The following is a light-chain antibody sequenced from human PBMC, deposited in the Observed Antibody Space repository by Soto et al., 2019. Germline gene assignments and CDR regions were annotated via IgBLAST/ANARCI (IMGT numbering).Light chain of an antibody. V-gene: IGLV2-14*03. CDR2: AVS. J-gene: IGLJ2*01. CDR1: SSDVGDHNY. CDR3: SSYTTSTTEI. Sequence: QSALTQPASVSGSPGQSITISCTGTSSDVGDHNYVSWYQQQPGKAPKLMIYAVSNRPSGVSNRFSGSKSGNTASLTISGLQAEDEDDYYCSSYTTSTTEIFGGGTKLTVL.